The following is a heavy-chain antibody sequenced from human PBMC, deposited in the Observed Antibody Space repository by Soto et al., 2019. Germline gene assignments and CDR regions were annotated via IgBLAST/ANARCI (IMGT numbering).Heavy chain of an antibody. CDR3: AGQTFTIAAASYGRSNWFDP. J-gene: IGHJ5*02. D-gene: IGHD6-25*01. Sequence: SETLSLTCTASGGSITSSSHFWCWVRQPPGKGLEWIGTIYFTGNTYYTPSLKSRLTMSIDTSKNEFSLRLNSVTAADTAVYYCAGQTFTIAAASYGRSNWFDPWGPGTLVTVSS. V-gene: IGHV4-39*01. CDR2: IYFTGNT. CDR1: GGSITSSSHF.